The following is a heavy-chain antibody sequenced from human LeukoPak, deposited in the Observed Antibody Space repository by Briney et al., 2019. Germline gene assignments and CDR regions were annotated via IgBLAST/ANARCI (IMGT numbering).Heavy chain of an antibody. CDR3: ARAPRPRRLYCSGGSCYDVWFDP. D-gene: IGHD2-15*01. CDR1: GGSISGYY. Sequence: PSETLSLTCTVSGGSISGYYWSWIRQPPGKGLEWIGYIYHSGSTYYNPSLKSRVTISVDRSKNQFSLKLSSVTAADTAVYYCARAPRPRRLYCSGGSCYDVWFDPWGQGTLVTVSS. V-gene: IGHV4-30-2*01. J-gene: IGHJ5*02. CDR2: IYHSGST.